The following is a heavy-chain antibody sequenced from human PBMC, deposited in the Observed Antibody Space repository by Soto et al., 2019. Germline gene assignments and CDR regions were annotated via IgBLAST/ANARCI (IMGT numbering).Heavy chain of an antibody. D-gene: IGHD3-22*01. CDR3: ARDPGHYYVSSGSYSPMWFYIDP. J-gene: IGHJ5*02. CDR2: INPNSGTR. Sequence: APVKVSCKASGYTFTGYYMHWVRQAPGQALEWMGIINPNSGTRRYPQKFQGRVTLSRDTSTRTLYLELSSLRSDDTAVYYCARDPGHYYVSSGSYSPMWFYIDPRGQGTLV. V-gene: IGHV1-46*01. CDR1: GYTFTGYY.